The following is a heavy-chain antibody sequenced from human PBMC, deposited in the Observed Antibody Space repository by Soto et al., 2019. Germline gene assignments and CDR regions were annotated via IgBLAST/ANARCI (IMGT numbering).Heavy chain of an antibody. CDR2: IIPIFGTP. D-gene: IGHD3-22*01. J-gene: IGHJ4*02. V-gene: IGHV1-69*01. CDR3: AAGGNYYECSALAY. CDR1: GDSFSSYA. Sequence: QVQLVQSVAEVKKPGSSVKVSCKASGDSFSSYAISWVRQAPGHGLEWMGRIIPIFGTPNYAQRVEGRDTITAGESTSTANMELSSLRSDDTAVYYCAAGGNYYECSALAYSGQGTLVTVSS.